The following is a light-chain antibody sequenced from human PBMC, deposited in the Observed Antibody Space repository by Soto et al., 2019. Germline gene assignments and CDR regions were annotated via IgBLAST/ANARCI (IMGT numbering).Light chain of an antibody. V-gene: IGKV3-11*01. Sequence: EIVLTQSPATLSLSPGERAILSCKASQSINNYLVWFQQKPGQAPRLLMYDASKRAIGIPARFSGSGSGTYFTLTISSLETEDFAVYFCQQRSDWPPFTFGQGTKLEI. J-gene: IGKJ2*01. CDR2: DAS. CDR1: QSINNY. CDR3: QQRSDWPPFT.